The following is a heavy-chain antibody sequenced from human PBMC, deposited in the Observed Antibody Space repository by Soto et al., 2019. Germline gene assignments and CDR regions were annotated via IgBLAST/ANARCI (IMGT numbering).Heavy chain of an antibody. CDR3: AAPSGTTGYYYYGMDV. CDR2: IVVGSGNT. J-gene: IGHJ6*02. V-gene: IGHV1-58*01. D-gene: IGHD1-26*01. CDR1: GFTFTSSA. Sequence: SVKVSCKASGFTFTSSAVQWVRQARGQRLEWIGWIVVGSGNTNYAQKFQERVTITRNMPTSTAYMELSSLRSEDTAVYYCAAPSGTTGYYYYGMDVWGQGTTVTVSS.